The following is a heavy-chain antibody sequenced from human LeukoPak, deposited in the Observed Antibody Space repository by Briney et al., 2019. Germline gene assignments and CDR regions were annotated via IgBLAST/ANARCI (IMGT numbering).Heavy chain of an antibody. CDR2: IYYSGST. D-gene: IGHD5-18*01. CDR1: GGSISSYY. CDR3: ARQDERGYSYGYPSWFDH. V-gene: IGHV4-59*08. J-gene: IGHJ5*02. Sequence: PSETLSLTCTVSGGSISSYYWSWIRQPPGKGLEWIGYIYYSGSTNYNPSLKSRVTISVDTSKNQFSLKLSSVTAADTAVYYCARQDERGYSYGYPSWFDHWGQGTLVTVSS.